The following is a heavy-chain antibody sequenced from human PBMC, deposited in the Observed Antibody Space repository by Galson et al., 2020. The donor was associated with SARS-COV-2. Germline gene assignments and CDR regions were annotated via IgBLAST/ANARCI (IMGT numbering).Heavy chain of an antibody. CDR1: GFSISSGYY. Sequence: SETLSLTCAVSGFSISSGYYWGWIRQPPGKGLEWIGTVYRGGRTYYNPSLKSRVTISVDTSKNQFSLRLSSVTAAGTAVYYCASGRLRFDYRGQGTLVTVSS. D-gene: IGHD5-12*01. J-gene: IGHJ4*02. V-gene: IGHV4-38-2*01. CDR3: ASGRLRFDY. CDR2: VYRGGRT.